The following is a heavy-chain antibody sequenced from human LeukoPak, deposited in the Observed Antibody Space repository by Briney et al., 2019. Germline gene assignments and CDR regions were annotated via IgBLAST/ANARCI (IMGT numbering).Heavy chain of an antibody. D-gene: IGHD3-22*01. CDR3: ARDRDPYYYDSSGYLRDAFDI. V-gene: IGHV1-2*02. J-gene: IGHJ3*02. CDR2: INPNSGGT. Sequence: EASVKVSCKASGYTFTGYYMHGVRPAPGQGGAGMGLINPNSGGTHYAQKLQGRVTMTTDTYTRTAYMELRSLRSDDTAVYYCARDRDPYYYDSSGYLRDAFDIWGQGTMVTVSS. CDR1: GYTFTGYY.